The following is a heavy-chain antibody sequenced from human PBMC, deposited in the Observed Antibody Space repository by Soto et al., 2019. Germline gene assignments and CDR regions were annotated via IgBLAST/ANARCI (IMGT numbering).Heavy chain of an antibody. CDR3: ASQTRPQGRSVGAPQTDWFDP. CDR2: IYYSGST. D-gene: IGHD1-26*01. CDR1: GGSISSSSYY. J-gene: IGHJ5*02. Sequence: QLQLQESGPGLVKPSETLPLTCTVSGGSISSSSYYWGWIRQPPGKGLEWIGSIYYSGSTYYNPSLKSRVTISVDTSKNQFSLKLSSVTAADTAVYYCASQTRPQGRSVGAPQTDWFDPWGQGTLVTVSS. V-gene: IGHV4-39*01.